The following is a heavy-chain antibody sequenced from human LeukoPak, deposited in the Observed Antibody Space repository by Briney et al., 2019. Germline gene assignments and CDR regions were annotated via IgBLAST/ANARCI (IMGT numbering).Heavy chain of an antibody. CDR2: IGNTET. CDR3: AKDWIQFNRVFDCFDS. D-gene: IGHD5-18*01. Sequence: GGPLRLSCATSGFPFETNAMSWVRQAPGKGLQWVATIGNTETFYADSVTGRFTISRDNSKNTVNLRMNRLRVEDTAIYYCAKDWIQFNRVFDCFDSWGQGTLVTVSS. CDR1: GFPFETNA. V-gene: IGHV3-23*01. J-gene: IGHJ4*02.